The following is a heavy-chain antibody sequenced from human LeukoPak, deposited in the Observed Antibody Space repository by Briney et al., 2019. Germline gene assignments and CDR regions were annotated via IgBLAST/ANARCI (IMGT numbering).Heavy chain of an antibody. V-gene: IGHV3-74*03. CDR3: AREGDYGGLLYYFDY. J-gene: IGHJ4*02. D-gene: IGHD4-23*01. CDR2: INGDGSST. CDR1: GFTFSLYW. Sequence: GGSLRLSCAASGFTFSLYWMHWVRQAPGKGLVWVARINGDGSSTTYADSVKGRFTISRDNAKNTLYLQMNSLRAEDTAVYYCAREGDYGGLLYYFDYWGQGTLVPVSS.